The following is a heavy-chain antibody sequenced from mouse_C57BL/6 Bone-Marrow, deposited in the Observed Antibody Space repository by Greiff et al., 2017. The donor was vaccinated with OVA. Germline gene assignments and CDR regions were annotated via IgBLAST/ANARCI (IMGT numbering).Heavy chain of an antibody. Sequence: QVQLQQSGAELARPGASVKLSYKASGYTFTSYGISWVKQRTGQGLEWIGEIYPRSGNTYYNEKFKGKATLTADKSSSTAYMELRSLTSEDSAVYFCARRDSFFDYWGQGTTLTVSS. CDR2: IYPRSGNT. CDR3: ARRDSFFDY. V-gene: IGHV1-81*01. D-gene: IGHD3-3*01. J-gene: IGHJ2*01. CDR1: GYTFTSYG.